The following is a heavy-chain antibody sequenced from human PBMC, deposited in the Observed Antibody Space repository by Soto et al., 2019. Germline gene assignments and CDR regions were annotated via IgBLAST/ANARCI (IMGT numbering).Heavy chain of an antibody. J-gene: IGHJ4*02. CDR1: GGSIYTGGFY. V-gene: IGHV4-31*03. CDR2: TYYTGST. CDR3: ATSLVTSRARVDY. D-gene: IGHD1-26*01. Sequence: SETLSLTCTVSGGSIYTGGFYWSWIRQLPGKGLEWLGYTYYTGSTQYTPSLKSRLSISTDTSDNQFSLRLNSVTAADTAVYYCATSLVTSRARVDYWGQGTPVTVSS.